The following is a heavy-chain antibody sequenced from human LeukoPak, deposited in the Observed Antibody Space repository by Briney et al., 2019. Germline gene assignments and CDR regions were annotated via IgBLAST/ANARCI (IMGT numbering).Heavy chain of an antibody. CDR2: IYKSGTT. V-gene: IGHV4-4*07. J-gene: IGHJ5*02. CDR3: AKLIPAAKFDP. CDR1: GGSISTYY. D-gene: IGHD6-13*01. Sequence: SETLSLTCNVSGGSISTYYWSWIRQDAAKGLEWIGRIYKSGTTNYNPSLKSRVTISVDTSKNQFSLRLSSVTAADTAVYYCAKLIPAAKFDPWGQGTLVTVSS.